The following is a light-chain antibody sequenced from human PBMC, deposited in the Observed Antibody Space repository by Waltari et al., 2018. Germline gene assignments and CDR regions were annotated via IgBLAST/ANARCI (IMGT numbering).Light chain of an antibody. CDR3: HQYYSLPYT. CDR2: WAS. J-gene: IGKJ2*01. V-gene: IGKV4-1*01. Sequence: DIVMTQSPDSLSVSLGERTTINSRTSHSVFYTSNNKTYLAWYQHKAGQPPKLLIYWASTRESGVPDRFSGSGSGTDFTLTISSLQAEDVAVYFCHQYYSLPYTFGQGTKLEIK. CDR1: HSVFYTSNNKTY.